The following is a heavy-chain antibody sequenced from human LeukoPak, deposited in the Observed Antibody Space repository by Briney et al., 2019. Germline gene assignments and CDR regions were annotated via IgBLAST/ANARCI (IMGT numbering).Heavy chain of an antibody. Sequence: PSETLSLTCTVSGGSISGYYWSWIRQPPGKGLEWLGYLHYSGSTNYNPSLKSRVTISVDTSKNQFSLKLSSVTAADTAVYYCARTTEGGYTYGYFYYYYMDAWGKGTTVTISS. J-gene: IGHJ6*03. V-gene: IGHV4-59*01. CDR3: ARTTEGGYTYGYFYYYYMDA. D-gene: IGHD5-18*01. CDR1: GGSISGYY. CDR2: LHYSGST.